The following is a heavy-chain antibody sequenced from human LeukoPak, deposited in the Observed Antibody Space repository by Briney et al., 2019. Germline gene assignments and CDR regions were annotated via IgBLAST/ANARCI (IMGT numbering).Heavy chain of an antibody. CDR3: ARPNRQSGFRGSGWHLFDY. D-gene: IGHD6-19*01. V-gene: IGHV1-2*02. J-gene: IGHJ4*02. CDR2: INPNSGGT. Sequence: GASVKVSCKASGYTFTGYYMHWVRQAPGQGLEWMGWINPNSGGTSYAQKFQGRVTMTRDTSISTAYMELSRLRSDDTAVYYCARPNRQSGFRGSGWHLFDYWGQGTLVTVSS. CDR1: GYTFTGYY.